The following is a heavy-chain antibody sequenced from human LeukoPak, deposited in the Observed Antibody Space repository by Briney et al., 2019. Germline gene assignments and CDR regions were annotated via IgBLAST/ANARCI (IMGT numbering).Heavy chain of an antibody. Sequence: TSETLSLTCTVSGGSISSSSYYWGWIRQPPGKGLEWIGSIYYSGSTYYNPSLKSRVTISVDTSKNQFSLQLNSVTPEDTAVYYCARWGDYYDSSGSGWLYAFDIWGQGTMVTVSS. D-gene: IGHD3-22*01. CDR2: IYYSGST. CDR3: ARWGDYYDSSGSGWLYAFDI. CDR1: GGSISSSSYY. V-gene: IGHV4-39*07. J-gene: IGHJ3*02.